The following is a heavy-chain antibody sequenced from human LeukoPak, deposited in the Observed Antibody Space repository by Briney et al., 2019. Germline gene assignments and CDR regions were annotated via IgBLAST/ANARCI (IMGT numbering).Heavy chain of an antibody. CDR1: GFTFDDYV. Sequence: GRSLRLSCAASGFTFDDYVMHWVRQAPGKGLEWVSGISWSSGSIGQADSVKGRFTISRDNARNSLYLQMNSLRVEDTALYYCAKGVTSPRGYYDMDVWGKGTTVTVSS. J-gene: IGHJ6*03. D-gene: IGHD1-26*01. V-gene: IGHV3-9*01. CDR3: AKGVTSPRGYYDMDV. CDR2: ISWSSGSI.